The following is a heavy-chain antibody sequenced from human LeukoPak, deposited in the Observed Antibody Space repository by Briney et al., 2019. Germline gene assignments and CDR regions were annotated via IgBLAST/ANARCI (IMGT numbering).Heavy chain of an antibody. CDR1: GFTVSSNY. D-gene: IGHD5-18*01. Sequence: GGSLRLSRAASGFTVSSNYMSWVRQAPGKGLEWVSVIYSGGSTYYADSVKGRFTISRDNSKNTLYLQMNSLRAEDTAVYYCARVGYSYVFFDYWGQGTLVTVSS. CDR2: IYSGGST. CDR3: ARVGYSYVFFDY. V-gene: IGHV3-53*01. J-gene: IGHJ4*02.